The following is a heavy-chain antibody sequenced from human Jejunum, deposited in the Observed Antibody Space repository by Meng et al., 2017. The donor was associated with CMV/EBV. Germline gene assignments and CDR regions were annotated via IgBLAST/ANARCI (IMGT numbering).Heavy chain of an antibody. CDR3: AREDDYRNYFDS. CDR1: AFTFRNDP. CDR2: ISNDGSNT. V-gene: IGHV3-30-3*01. D-gene: IGHD4-11*01. J-gene: IGHJ4*02. Sequence: ASAFTFRNDPMHWVRQAPGKGLEWVAVISNDGSNTYYADSVKGRFTISRDNSKNTLYLQMNSLRREDTAMYYCAREDDYRNYFDSWGRGTLVTVSS.